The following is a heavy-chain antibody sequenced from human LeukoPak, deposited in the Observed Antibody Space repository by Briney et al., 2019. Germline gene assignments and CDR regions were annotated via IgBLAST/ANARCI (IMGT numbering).Heavy chain of an antibody. V-gene: IGHV4-59*08. D-gene: IGHD2-15*01. J-gene: IGHJ3*02. Sequence: PSETLSLTCTVSGGSISSYYWSWIRQPPGKGLEWIGYIYYSGSTNYNPSLKSRVTISVDTSKNQFSLKLSSVTAADTAVYYCATASPVVGAVNIHAFDIWGQGTMVTVSS. CDR2: IYYSGST. CDR1: GGSISSYY. CDR3: ATASPVVGAVNIHAFDI.